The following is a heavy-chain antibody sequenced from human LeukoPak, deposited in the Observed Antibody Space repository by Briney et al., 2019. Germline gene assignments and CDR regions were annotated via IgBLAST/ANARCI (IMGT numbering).Heavy chain of an antibody. CDR3: AKDTSSSWYPSDY. V-gene: IGHV3-30*18. CDR1: GFTFSSYG. J-gene: IGHJ4*02. D-gene: IGHD6-13*01. Sequence: PGRSLRLSCAASGFTFSSYGMHWVRQAPGKGLEWVAVISYDGSNKYYADSVKGRFTISRDNSKNTLYLQMNSLRAEDTAVYYCAKDTSSSWYPSDYWGQGTWSPSPQ. CDR2: ISYDGSNK.